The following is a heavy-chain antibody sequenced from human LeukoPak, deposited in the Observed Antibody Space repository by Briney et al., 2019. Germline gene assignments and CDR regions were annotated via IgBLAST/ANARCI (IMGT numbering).Heavy chain of an antibody. J-gene: IGHJ4*02. CDR2: ISWNSGSI. V-gene: IGHV3-9*01. Sequence: GGSLRLSCAASGFTFDDYAMHWVRQAPGKGLEWVSGISWNSGSIGYADSVKGRFTISRDNAKNSLYLQMNSLRAEDTALYYCAKGQWELLYYFGYWGQGTLVTVSS. CDR1: GFTFDDYA. D-gene: IGHD1-26*01. CDR3: AKGQWELLYYFGY.